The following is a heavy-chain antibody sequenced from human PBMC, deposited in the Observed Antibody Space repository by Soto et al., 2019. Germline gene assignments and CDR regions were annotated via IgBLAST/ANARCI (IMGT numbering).Heavy chain of an antibody. CDR1: GFTFSSYG. J-gene: IGHJ6*02. D-gene: IGHD2-15*01. CDR3: ARGYCSGGSCYVSTYGMDV. Sequence: GGSLRLSCAASGFTFSSYGMHWVRQAPGKGLEWVAVIWYDGSNKYYADSVKGRFTISRDNSKNTLYLQMNSLRAEDTAVYYCARGYCSGGSCYVSTYGMDVWGQGTTVTVSS. CDR2: IWYDGSNK. V-gene: IGHV3-33*01.